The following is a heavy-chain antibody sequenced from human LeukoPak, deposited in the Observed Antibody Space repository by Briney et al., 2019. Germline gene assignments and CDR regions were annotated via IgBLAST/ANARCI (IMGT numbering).Heavy chain of an antibody. D-gene: IGHD1-26*01. J-gene: IGHJ4*02. V-gene: IGHV3-53*01. CDR1: GFTVNSNY. Sequence: GGSLRLSCAASGFTVNSNYMSWVRQAPGKGLEWVSVIYSGGSTYYADSVKGRFTISRDNSKNTLYLQMNSLRAEDTAVYYCARSPEDSGSQSLVFFDYWGQGTLVTVSS. CDR3: ARSPEDSGSQSLVFFDY. CDR2: IYSGGST.